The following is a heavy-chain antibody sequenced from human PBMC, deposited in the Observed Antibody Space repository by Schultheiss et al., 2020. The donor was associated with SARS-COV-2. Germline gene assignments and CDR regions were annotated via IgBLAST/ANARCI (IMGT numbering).Heavy chain of an antibody. Sequence: SETLSLTCTVSGGSVSSGTYYWSWIRQPPGKGLEWIGEIHYSGSTSYNPSLKSRVTISVDTSKNQFSLKLSSVTAADTAVYYCARPGRTAAGAFDIWGQGTMVTVSS. V-gene: IGHV4-61*01. J-gene: IGHJ3*02. CDR2: IHYSGST. CDR3: ARPGRTAAGAFDI. D-gene: IGHD6-13*01. CDR1: GGSVSSGTYY.